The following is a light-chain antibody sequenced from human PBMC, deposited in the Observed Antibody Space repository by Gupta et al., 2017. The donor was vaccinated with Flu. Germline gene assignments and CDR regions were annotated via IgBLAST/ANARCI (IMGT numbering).Light chain of an antibody. Sequence: VTISCSGSSSNIGGNTVDWYHQLPATAPPLLIFYNNQRPSGVPPRFSCATSCASASLVTSSLQYEDEADDYYSASDDTMNDTFVFGTGTKVTVL. CDR2: YNN. CDR3: SASDDTMNDTFV. CDR1: SSNIGGNT. V-gene: IGLV1-44*01. J-gene: IGLJ1*01.